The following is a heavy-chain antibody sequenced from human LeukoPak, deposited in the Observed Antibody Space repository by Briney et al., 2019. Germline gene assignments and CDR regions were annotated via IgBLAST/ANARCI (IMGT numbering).Heavy chain of an antibody. CDR3: AGARMNSEFIY. Sequence: SETLSLTCTVSHASISSYYWSWIRQVPGKGPEWIGDVHHSGYTHYNPSLESRVTISLDTSNNQFSLKLDAETAADTAIYYCAGARMNSEFIYWGQGTLVTVSS. CDR2: VHHSGYT. J-gene: IGHJ4*02. V-gene: IGHV4-4*08. CDR1: HASISSYY. D-gene: IGHD2-21*01.